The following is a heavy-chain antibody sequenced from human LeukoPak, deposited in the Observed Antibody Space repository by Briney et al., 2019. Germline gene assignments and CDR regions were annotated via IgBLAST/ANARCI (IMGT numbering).Heavy chain of an antibody. CDR2: XSKEGNNK. CDR1: GFTFSDYA. CDR3: ARDHYYSSGTYQDF. V-gene: IGHV3-30*01. J-gene: IGHJ4*02. Sequence: AGGSLRLPCAASGFTFSDYAMHWVRQAPGKGLXXXXXXSKEGNNKYYVDSVKGRFTISRDNSKNTLYLQMASMRAEDTAVFYCARDHYYSSGTYQDFGGQGALVTVSA. D-gene: IGHD3-10*01.